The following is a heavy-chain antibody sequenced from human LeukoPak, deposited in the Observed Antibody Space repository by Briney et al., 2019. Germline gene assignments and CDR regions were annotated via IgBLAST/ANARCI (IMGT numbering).Heavy chain of an antibody. CDR2: IIPIFGTA. J-gene: IGHJ6*02. CDR1: GGTFSSYA. CDR3: AQISGYYDSSGYYRYYYYGMDV. D-gene: IGHD3-22*01. Sequence: SVKVSCKASGGTFSSYAISWVRQAPGQGLEWMGGIIPIFGTANYAQKFQGRVTITADESTSTAYMELSSLRSEDTAVYYCAQISGYYDSSGYYRYYYYGMDVWGQGTTVTVSS. V-gene: IGHV1-69*13.